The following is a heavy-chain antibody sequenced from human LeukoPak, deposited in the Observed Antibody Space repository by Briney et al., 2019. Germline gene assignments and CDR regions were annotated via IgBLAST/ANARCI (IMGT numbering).Heavy chain of an antibody. D-gene: IGHD3-3*01. J-gene: IGHJ4*02. V-gene: IGHV3-21*01. Sequence: GGSLRLSCAASGFTFKSYSMNWVRQAPGKGLEWVSSISSGSSAIHYADSVKGRFTISRDNAKNSLYLQMNSLRAEDTAVYYCAREYGFWSGYFGIWGQGTLVTVSS. CDR1: GFTFKSYS. CDR3: AREYGFWSGYFGI. CDR2: ISSGSSAI.